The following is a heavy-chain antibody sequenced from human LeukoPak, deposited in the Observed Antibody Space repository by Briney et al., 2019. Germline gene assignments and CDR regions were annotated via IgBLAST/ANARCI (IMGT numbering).Heavy chain of an antibody. CDR1: GFTFSSYA. J-gene: IGHJ6*03. V-gene: IGHV3-23*01. Sequence: GGSLRLSCAASGFTFSSYAMSWVRQAPGKGLEWVSTIDNSGGGTYYADSVKGRFTISRDNPQTTLYLQMNSLTAEDTAVYYCAKRYYYLDVWGKGTTVTVSS. CDR2: IDNSGGGT. CDR3: AKRYYYLDV.